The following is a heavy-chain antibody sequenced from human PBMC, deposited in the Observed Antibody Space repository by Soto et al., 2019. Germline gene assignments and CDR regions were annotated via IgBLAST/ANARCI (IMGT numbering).Heavy chain of an antibody. D-gene: IGHD2-21*02. CDR2: ISYDGSNK. V-gene: IGHV3-30*18. CDR1: GFTFSSYG. CDR3: AKAKVTVVVTAPFDY. Sequence: QVQLVESGGGVVQPGRSLRLSCAASGFTFSSYGMHWVRQAPGKGPEWVAVISYDGSNKYYADSVKGRFTISRDNSKNTLYLQMNSLRAEDTAVYYCAKAKVTVVVTAPFDYWGQGTLVTVSS. J-gene: IGHJ4*02.